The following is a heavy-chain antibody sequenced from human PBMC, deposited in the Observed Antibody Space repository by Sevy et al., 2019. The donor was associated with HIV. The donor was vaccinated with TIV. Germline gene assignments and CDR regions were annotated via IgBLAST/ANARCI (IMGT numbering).Heavy chain of an antibody. J-gene: IGHJ6*02. Sequence: GGSLRLSCVGSEFTFNDDFMTWVRRAPGKGLEWVSSISSRSTYIYYADSVKGRFTISRDNAKNSMFLQMNSLRPEDTAGYYCARDRDDCASGRRHPYYYYHGMDVWGQGTTVTVSS. CDR1: EFTFNDDF. D-gene: IGHD3-10*01. V-gene: IGHV3-21*01. CDR3: ARDRDDCASGRRHPYYYYHGMDV. CDR2: ISSRSTYI.